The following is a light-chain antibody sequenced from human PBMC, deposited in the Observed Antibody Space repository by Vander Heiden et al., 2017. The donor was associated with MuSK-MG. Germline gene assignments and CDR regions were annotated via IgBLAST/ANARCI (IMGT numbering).Light chain of an antibody. J-gene: IGKJ5*01. CDR2: WAS. V-gene: IGKV4-1*01. Sequence: DIVMTPSPDSLALSLGDRATINCKSSQSVLYSSNNKNYLAWYPQKPGQPPKLLIYWASTRESGVPDRFSGSGSGTDFTLTISSLQAEDVAVYYCQQYYSTPITFGQGTRLEIK. CDR3: QQYYSTPIT. CDR1: QSVLYSSNNKNY.